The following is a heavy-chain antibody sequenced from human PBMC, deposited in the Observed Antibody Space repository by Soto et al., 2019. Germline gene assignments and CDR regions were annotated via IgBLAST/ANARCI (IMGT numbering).Heavy chain of an antibody. CDR2: MSSNGERI. D-gene: IGHD1-26*01. V-gene: IGHV3-64*01. J-gene: IGHJ4*02. CDR3: ATSSGYSEF. CDR1: GFNFSSYS. Sequence: EVQMVESGGGLVQPGGSLRLSCAVSGFNFSSYSMYWIRQAPGKGLEDVSDMSSNGERIYYGNSVKGRFTISRDNSKNTLYLQMGSLRAEDPAVDDCATSSGYSEFWGQGTLVSVAS.